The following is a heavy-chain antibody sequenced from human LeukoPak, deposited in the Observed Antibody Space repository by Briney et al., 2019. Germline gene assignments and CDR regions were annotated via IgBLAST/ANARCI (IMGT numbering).Heavy chain of an antibody. J-gene: IGHJ4*02. CDR1: GFTFSSYS. CDR2: ISSSSSYI. CDR3: ARVGGMGGNSYGPGCDY. V-gene: IGHV3-21*01. D-gene: IGHD5-18*01. Sequence: GGSLRLSCAASGFTFSSYSMNWVRQAPGKGLEWVSSISSSSSYIYYADSVKGRFTISRDNAKNSLYLQMNSLRAEDTAVYYCARVGGMGGNSYGPGCDYWGQGTLVTVSS.